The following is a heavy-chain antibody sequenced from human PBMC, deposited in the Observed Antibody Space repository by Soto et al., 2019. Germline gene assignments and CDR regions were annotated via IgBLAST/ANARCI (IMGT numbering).Heavy chain of an antibody. CDR2: IIPIFGTA. Sequence: QVQLVQSGAEVKKPGSSVKVSCKASGGTFSSYAISWVRQAPGQGLEWMGGIIPIFGTANYAQKFQGRVRITADESRSTAYMELSSLRSEDTAVYYCARAAAYGYYYYYYGMDVWGQGTTVTVSS. V-gene: IGHV1-69*12. J-gene: IGHJ6*02. D-gene: IGHD4-17*01. CDR3: ARAAAYGYYYYYYGMDV. CDR1: GGTFSSYA.